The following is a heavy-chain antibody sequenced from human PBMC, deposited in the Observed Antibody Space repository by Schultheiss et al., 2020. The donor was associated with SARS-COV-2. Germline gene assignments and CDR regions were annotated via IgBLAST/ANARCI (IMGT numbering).Heavy chain of an antibody. J-gene: IGHJ5*01. CDR1: GFTFSSYA. CDR3: ARDRTAMTDS. CDR2: VNSDGSTT. D-gene: IGHD5-18*01. V-gene: IGHV3-74*01. Sequence: GGSPRLSCAASGFTFSSYAMSWVRQAPGKGLEWVSRVNSDGSTTTYADSVKGRFTMSRDNAKNTLYLQMNSLRAEDTAVYYCARDRTAMTDSWGQGTLVTVSS.